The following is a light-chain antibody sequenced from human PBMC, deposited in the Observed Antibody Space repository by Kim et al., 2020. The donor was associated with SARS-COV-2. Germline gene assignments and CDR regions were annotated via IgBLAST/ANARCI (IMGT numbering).Light chain of an antibody. Sequence: DIVMTQSPDSLAVSPGERATINCKSSQSILTALNNKNSLAWYQQKSGQPPKLLISWASTRESGVPDRFSGSGSGTDFTLTISSLQAEDVAVYYCQQYYSTLSFGGGTKVDSK. J-gene: IGKJ4*01. CDR2: WAS. CDR1: QSILTALNNKNS. CDR3: QQYYSTLS. V-gene: IGKV4-1*01.